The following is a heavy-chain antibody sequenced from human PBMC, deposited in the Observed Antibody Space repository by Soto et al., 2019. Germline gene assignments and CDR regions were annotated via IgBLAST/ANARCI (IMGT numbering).Heavy chain of an antibody. CDR1: GGSINSGGYY. CDR2: IYYRGST. Sequence: QVQLQESGPGLVKSSQTLSLTCTVSGGSINSGGYYWSWIRQHPGKCLQWMVYIYYRGSTYYNPSLKNRVTISVDTSKNQFSLKLNSVSAADTAVYYCAREYSFGRFHYWGQGTLVTVSS. D-gene: IGHD5-18*01. J-gene: IGHJ4*02. V-gene: IGHV4-31*03. CDR3: AREYSFGRFHY.